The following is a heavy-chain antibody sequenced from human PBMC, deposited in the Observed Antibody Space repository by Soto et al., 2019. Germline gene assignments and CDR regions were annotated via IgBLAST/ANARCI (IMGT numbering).Heavy chain of an antibody. V-gene: IGHV1-69*13. J-gene: IGHJ5*02. CDR3: ARDLSTRPRDWFDP. CDR2: IIPIFGTA. D-gene: IGHD2-2*01. Sequence: ASVKVSCKASGGTFSSYAISWVRQAPGQGLEWMGGIIPIFGTANYAQKFQGRVTITADESTSTAYMELSSLRSEDTAVYYCARDLSTRPRDWFDPWGQGTLVTVSS. CDR1: GGTFSSYA.